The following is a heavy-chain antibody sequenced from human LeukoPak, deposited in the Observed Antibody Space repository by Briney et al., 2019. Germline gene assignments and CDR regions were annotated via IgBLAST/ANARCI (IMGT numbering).Heavy chain of an antibody. J-gene: IGHJ4*02. CDR3: ARPVTPGLYYFDS. CDR1: EHTINTYY. D-gene: IGHD4-17*01. Sequence: ASVKVSCKASEHTINTYYMHWLRQAPGQGLEWMGIINPSGDTTSYAQKFQDRVTVTRDTSTSTVYMELSGLKSQDTAVYYCARPVTPGLYYFDSWGQGTLVTVSA. V-gene: IGHV1-46*02. CDR2: INPSGDTT.